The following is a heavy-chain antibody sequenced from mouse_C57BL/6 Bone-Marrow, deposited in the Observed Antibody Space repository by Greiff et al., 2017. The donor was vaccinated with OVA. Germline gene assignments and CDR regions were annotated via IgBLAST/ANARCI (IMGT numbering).Heavy chain of an antibody. D-gene: IGHD2-5*01. V-gene: IGHV1-61*01. CDR2: IYPSDSET. CDR1: GYTFTSYW. CDR3: ARFQYRNYERDY. J-gene: IGHJ2*01. Sequence: QVQLQQPGAELVRPGSSVKLSCKASGYTFTSYWMDWVKQRPGQGLEWIGNIYPSDSETNYNQKFKDKDTLTVDKSSSTAYMHPNILTSKVTAVYYCARFQYRNYERDYWGRGTTLTVSA.